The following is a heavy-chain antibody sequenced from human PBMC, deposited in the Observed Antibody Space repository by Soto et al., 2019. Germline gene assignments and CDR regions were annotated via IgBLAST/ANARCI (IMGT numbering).Heavy chain of an antibody. D-gene: IGHD5-12*01. CDR1: GFTFSSYS. V-gene: IGHV3-21*01. J-gene: IGHJ1*01. CDR2: ISSSSSYT. Sequence: SLRLSCAASGFTFSSYSMNWVRQAPGKGLEWVSSISSSSSYTYYADSVKGRFTISRDNAKNSLYLQMNSLRAEDTAVYYCARDEGDGYNTPFQHWGQGTLVTVSS. CDR3: ARDEGDGYNTPFQH.